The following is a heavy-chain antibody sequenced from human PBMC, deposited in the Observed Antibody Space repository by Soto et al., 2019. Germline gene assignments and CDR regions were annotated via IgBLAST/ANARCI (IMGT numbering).Heavy chain of an antibody. J-gene: IGHJ6*03. D-gene: IGHD3-10*01. Sequence: QLQLQESGPGLVKPSETLSLTCSVSGGSIRSSSYYWGWIRQPPGKGLEWIGSIYYSGSSYYNPSLKGRVTLPVDTSENKFSLRLSSVTAADTAVYYCATITRAYYMDVWGKGTTVTVSS. CDR2: IYYSGSS. V-gene: IGHV4-39*01. CDR3: ATITRAYYMDV. CDR1: GGSIRSSSYY.